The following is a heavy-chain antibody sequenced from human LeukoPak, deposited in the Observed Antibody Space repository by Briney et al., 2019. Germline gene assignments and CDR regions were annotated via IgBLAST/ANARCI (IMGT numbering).Heavy chain of an antibody. D-gene: IGHD2-2*01. J-gene: IGHJ2*01. CDR3: ARGSRTSWYFDL. CDR1: GGSISSYY. Sequence: SETLSLTCTVSGGSISSYYWSWIRQPPGKGLEWIGYIYYSGSTNYNPSLKSRVTISVDTSKNQFSLKLSSVTAADTAVYYCARGSRTSWYFDLWGRGTLVTVSS. CDR2: IYYSGST. V-gene: IGHV4-59*01.